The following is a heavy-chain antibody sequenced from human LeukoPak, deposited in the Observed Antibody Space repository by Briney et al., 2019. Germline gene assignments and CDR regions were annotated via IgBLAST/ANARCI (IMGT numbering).Heavy chain of an antibody. J-gene: IGHJ6*02. CDR1: GFSLSSYA. V-gene: IGHV3-30*04. CDR3: ARVRVRAVLVTYYYYYAMDV. Sequence: GGSLRLSCAASGFSLSSYAMHWVRQAPGKGLEWVAVISFDGGHKDYADSVKGRFTISRDNLKNTLDLQMSSLRGEDTAVYYCARVRVRAVLVTYYYYYAMDVWGRGTTVIVS. CDR2: ISFDGGHK. D-gene: IGHD3-10*01.